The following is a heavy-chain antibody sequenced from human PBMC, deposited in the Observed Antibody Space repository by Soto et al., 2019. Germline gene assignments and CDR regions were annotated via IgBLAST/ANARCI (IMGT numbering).Heavy chain of an antibody. Sequence: GGSLRLSCAASGFTFSSYWMHWVRQAPGKGLEWASGISGSGRKTYYADSVKGRFTISRDNSKNTFYLQMSSLRAEDTAVYFCASRNYYETGAYYYYYFDYWGLGTLVTVSS. CDR2: ISGSGRKT. V-gene: IGHV3-23*01. J-gene: IGHJ4*02. CDR1: GFTFSSYW. CDR3: ASRNYYETGAYYYYYFDY. D-gene: IGHD3-22*01.